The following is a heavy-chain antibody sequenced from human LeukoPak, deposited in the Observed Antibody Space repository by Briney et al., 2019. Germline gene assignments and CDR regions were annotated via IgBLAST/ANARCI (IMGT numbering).Heavy chain of an antibody. CDR3: ARDNYGGDYFDY. CDR1: GGSISSYY. J-gene: IGHJ4*02. Sequence: PSETLSLTCTVSGGSISSYYWSWIRQPPGKGLEWIGYIYYSGSTNYNPSLKGRVTISVDTSKNQFSLKLSSVTAADTAVYYCARDNYGGDYFDYWGQGTLVTVSS. CDR2: IYYSGST. V-gene: IGHV4-59*01. D-gene: IGHD4-23*01.